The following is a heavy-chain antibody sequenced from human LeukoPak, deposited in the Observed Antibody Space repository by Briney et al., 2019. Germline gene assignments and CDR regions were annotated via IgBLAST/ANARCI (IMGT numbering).Heavy chain of an antibody. Sequence: SETLSLTCTVSGGSISSYYWSWVRQPPGKGLEWIGFVYYTGSTNYSPSLKSRVTISVDTSKNQFSLKLSSVTAADTAVYYCARRGYSGYEIGYWGQGTLVTVSS. J-gene: IGHJ4*02. CDR3: ARRGYSGYEIGY. D-gene: IGHD5-12*01. CDR1: GGSISSYY. CDR2: VYYTGST. V-gene: IGHV4-59*12.